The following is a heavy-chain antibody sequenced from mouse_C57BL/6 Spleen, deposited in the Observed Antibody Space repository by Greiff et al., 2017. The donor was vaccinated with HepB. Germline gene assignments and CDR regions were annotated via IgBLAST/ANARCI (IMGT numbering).Heavy chain of an antibody. V-gene: IGHV1-39*01. J-gene: IGHJ2*01. D-gene: IGHD1-1*01. CDR1: GYSFTDYN. Sequence: EVKLMESGPELVKPGASVKISCKASGYSFTDYNMNWVKQSNGKSLEWIGVINPNYGTTSYNQKFKGKATLTVDQSSSTAYMQLNSLTSEDSAVYYWASGDYYGSSPLFDYWGQGTTLTVSS. CDR2: INPNYGTT. CDR3: ASGDYYGSSPLFDY.